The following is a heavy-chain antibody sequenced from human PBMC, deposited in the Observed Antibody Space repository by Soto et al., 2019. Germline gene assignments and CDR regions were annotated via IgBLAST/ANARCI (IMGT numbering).Heavy chain of an antibody. CDR2: ISAYNGNT. CDR1: GYTFTSYG. J-gene: IGHJ5*02. CDR3: ARDVDIVANRRRNWFDP. Sequence: ASVKVSCKASGYTFTSYGISWVRQAPGQGLEWMGWISAYNGNTNYAQKLQGRVTMTTDTSTSTAYMELRSLRSDDTAVYYCARDVDIVANRRRNWFDPWGQGTLVTVSS. V-gene: IGHV1-18*04. D-gene: IGHD5-12*01.